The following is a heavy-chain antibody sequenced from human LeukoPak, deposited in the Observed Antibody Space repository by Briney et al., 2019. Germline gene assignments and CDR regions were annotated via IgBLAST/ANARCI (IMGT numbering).Heavy chain of an antibody. J-gene: IGHJ4*02. CDR1: GFTFDDYG. CDR2: INWNGGST. Sequence: GGSLSLSCAASGFTFDDYGMSWVRQASGKGLEWVSGINWNGGSTGYADSVKGRFTISRDNAKNSLYLQMNSLRAEDTALYYCARDRSYYGSGRAFDYWGQGTLVTVSS. CDR3: ARDRSYYGSGRAFDY. D-gene: IGHD3-10*01. V-gene: IGHV3-20*04.